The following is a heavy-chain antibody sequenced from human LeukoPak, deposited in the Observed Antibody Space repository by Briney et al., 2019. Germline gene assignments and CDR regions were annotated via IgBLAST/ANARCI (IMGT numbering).Heavy chain of an antibody. CDR2: INPNSGGT. CDR3: AREFHPYCYDSSGNAFDI. V-gene: IGHV1-2*02. J-gene: IGHJ3*02. D-gene: IGHD3-22*01. CDR1: GYTFTGYY. Sequence: ASVKVSCKASGYTFTGYYMHWLRQAPGKGLEWMGWINPNSGGTNYAKKFKGRVTMTRDTTISTAYMELSRLRSDDTAVYYCAREFHPYCYDSSGNAFDIWGQGTMVTVSS.